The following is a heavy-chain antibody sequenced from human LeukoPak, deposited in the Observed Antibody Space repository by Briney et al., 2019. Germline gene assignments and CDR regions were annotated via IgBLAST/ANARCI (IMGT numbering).Heavy chain of an antibody. CDR2: ISSSSSYI. J-gene: IGHJ4*02. CDR3: AREGGTIFGVVISFDY. Sequence: GGSLRLSCAASGFTFSGYSMNWVRQAPGKGLEWVSSISSSSSYIYYADSVKGRFTISRDNAKNSLYLQMNSLRAEDTAVYYCAREGGTIFGVVISFDYWGQGTLVTVSS. D-gene: IGHD3-3*01. CDR1: GFTFSGYS. V-gene: IGHV3-21*01.